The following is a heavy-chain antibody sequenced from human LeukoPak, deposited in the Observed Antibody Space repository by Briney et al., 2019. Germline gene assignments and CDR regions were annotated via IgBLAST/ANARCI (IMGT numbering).Heavy chain of an antibody. CDR3: ARVGATSDY. CDR1: GFTFSSYA. D-gene: IGHD1-26*01. J-gene: IGHJ4*02. V-gene: IGHV3-23*01. CDR2: ISGNGGST. Sequence: PGGSLRLSCAASGFTFSSYAMSWVRQAPGKGLEWVAVISGNGGSTHYAESVKGRFTISRDNSKNTLYLQMNSLRAEDTAVYYCARVGATSDYWGQGTLVTVSS.